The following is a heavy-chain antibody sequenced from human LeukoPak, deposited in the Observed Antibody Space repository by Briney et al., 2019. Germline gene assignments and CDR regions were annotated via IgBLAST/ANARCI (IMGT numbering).Heavy chain of an antibody. CDR1: GGSISNYY. Sequence: SETLSLTCTVSGGSISNYYWSWIRQPAGKGLEWIGRIYTSGSTNYNPSLKSRVTMSVDTSKNQFSLKLSSVTAADTAVYYCARTTMVRGVIRRFDYWGQGTLVTASS. CDR2: IYTSGST. J-gene: IGHJ4*02. V-gene: IGHV4-4*07. D-gene: IGHD3-10*01. CDR3: ARTTMVRGVIRRFDY.